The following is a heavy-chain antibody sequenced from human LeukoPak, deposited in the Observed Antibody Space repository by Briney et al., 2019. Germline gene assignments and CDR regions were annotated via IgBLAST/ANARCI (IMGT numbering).Heavy chain of an antibody. D-gene: IGHD5-18*01. J-gene: IGHJ3*02. V-gene: IGHV5-51*01. Sequence: KRGESLKISCKGSGYSFTSYWIGWVRQMPGKGLEWMGIIYPGDSDTRYSPSFQGQVTISADKSISTAYLQWSSLKASDTAMYYCARHRLRYSYGWWDAFDIWGQGTMVTVSS. CDR3: ARHRLRYSYGWWDAFDI. CDR1: GYSFTSYW. CDR2: IYPGDSDT.